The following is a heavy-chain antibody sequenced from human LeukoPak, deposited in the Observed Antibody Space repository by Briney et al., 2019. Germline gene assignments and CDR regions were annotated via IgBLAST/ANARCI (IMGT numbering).Heavy chain of an antibody. J-gene: IGHJ4*02. D-gene: IGHD6-13*01. Sequence: GGSLRLSCAASGFTFSSYWMHWVHQAPGKGLVWVSRINSDGSSTSYADSVKGRFTISRDNAKNTLYLQMNSLRAEDTAVYYCARGYPGIAAAGRELDYWGQGTLVTVSS. V-gene: IGHV3-74*01. CDR3: ARGYPGIAAAGRELDY. CDR1: GFTFSSYW. CDR2: INSDGSST.